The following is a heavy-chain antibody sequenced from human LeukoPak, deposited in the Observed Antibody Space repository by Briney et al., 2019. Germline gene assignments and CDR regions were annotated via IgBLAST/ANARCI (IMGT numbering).Heavy chain of an antibody. CDR3: ARTGGTASNYYYYMDV. CDR1: GYTFTGYY. CDR2: INPNSGGT. Sequence: GASVKVSCKASGYTFTGYYMHWVRQAPGQGLEWMGWINPNSGGTNYAQKFQGRVTMTRDTSISTAYMELSRLRSDDTAVYYCARTGGTASNYYYYMDVWGKGTTVTVSS. V-gene: IGHV1-2*02. J-gene: IGHJ6*03. D-gene: IGHD3-16*01.